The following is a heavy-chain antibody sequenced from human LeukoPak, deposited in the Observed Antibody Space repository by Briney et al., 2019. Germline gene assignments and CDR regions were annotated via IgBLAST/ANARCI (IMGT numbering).Heavy chain of an antibody. CDR1: GGSIGSYY. V-gene: IGHV4-59*01. Sequence: SETLSLTCTVSGGSIGSYYWSWIRQPPGKGLEWIGYIYDSGSTNYNPSLKSRVTISVDTSKNQFSLKLSSVTAADTAVYYCARVTGYSYGIQGPYYFDYWGQGTLVTVSS. D-gene: IGHD5-18*01. CDR3: ARVTGYSYGIQGPYYFDY. J-gene: IGHJ4*02. CDR2: IYDSGST.